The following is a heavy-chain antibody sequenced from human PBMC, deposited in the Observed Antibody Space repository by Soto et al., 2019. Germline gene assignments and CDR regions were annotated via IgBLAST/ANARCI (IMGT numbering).Heavy chain of an antibody. Sequence: EVQLLESGGGLVQPGGSLRLSCAASGFTFSSYAMSWVRQAPGKGLEWVSAISGSGGSTYYADSVKGRCTISRDNSKNTLYLQMNSLRAEDTAVYYCAKGRLLIAAAGTGYVPYYYYGMDVWGQGTTVTVSS. V-gene: IGHV3-23*01. CDR1: GFTFSSYA. CDR3: AKGRLLIAAAGTGYVPYYYYGMDV. D-gene: IGHD6-13*01. J-gene: IGHJ6*02. CDR2: ISGSGGST.